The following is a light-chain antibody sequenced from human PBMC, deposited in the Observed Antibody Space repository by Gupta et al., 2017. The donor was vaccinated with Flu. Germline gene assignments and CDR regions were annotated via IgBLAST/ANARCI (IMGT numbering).Light chain of an antibody. CDR3: QQYDSPRT. Sequence: IMLTQSPRTLSLSPGERATLSCRASQSVSSSYLAWYQQKPGQATRLLIYGASSRATGLPDRFSGSWSGTDFTTTISRLEPEEVAVYYCQQYDSPRTFGQGTKVEIK. CDR2: GAS. CDR1: QSVSSSY. J-gene: IGKJ1*01. V-gene: IGKV3-20*01.